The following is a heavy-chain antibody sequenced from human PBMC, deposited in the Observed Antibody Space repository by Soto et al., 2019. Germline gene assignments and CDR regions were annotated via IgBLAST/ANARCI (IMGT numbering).Heavy chain of an antibody. Sequence: QVQLVQSGAEVKKPGASVKVSCKASGYTFTSYAMHWVRQAPGQRLEWMGWINAGNGNTNYSQKFQGRVTITRDTSASTAYMELSSLRSEDTAVYYCARDRAGGYFDYWGQGTLVTVSS. CDR3: ARDRAGGYFDY. J-gene: IGHJ4*02. CDR2: INAGNGNT. CDR1: GYTFTSYA. V-gene: IGHV1-3*01. D-gene: IGHD3-10*01.